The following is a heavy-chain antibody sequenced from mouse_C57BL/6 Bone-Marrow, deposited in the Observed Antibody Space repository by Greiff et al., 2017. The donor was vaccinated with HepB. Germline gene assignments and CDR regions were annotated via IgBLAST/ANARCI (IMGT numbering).Heavy chain of an antibody. Sequence: VQLQQPGAELVMPGASVKLSCKASGYTFTSYWMHWVKQRPGQGLEWIGEIDPSDSYTNYNQKFKGKSTLTVDKSSSTAYMQLSSLTSEDSAVYYCARRGNYYGSSVYAMDYWGQGTSVTVSS. CDR3: ARRGNYYGSSVYAMDY. CDR1: GYTFTSYW. CDR2: IDPSDSYT. J-gene: IGHJ4*01. D-gene: IGHD1-1*01. V-gene: IGHV1-69*01.